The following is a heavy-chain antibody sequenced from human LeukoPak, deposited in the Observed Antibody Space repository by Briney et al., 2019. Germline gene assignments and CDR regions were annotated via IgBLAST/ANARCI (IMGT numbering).Heavy chain of an antibody. J-gene: IGHJ6*04. CDR3: ARLAVVPLEVQAADPRSLDYYYYGMDV. Sequence: GESLQISCQGSGSRFTSYWIGWVRPMPGKGLEWMGIVYPGDSDTRYSPSFQGQVTISADKSISTAYLQWSSLKASDTAMYYCARLAVVPLEVQAADPRSLDYYYYGMDVWGKGTTVTVSS. V-gene: IGHV5-51*01. CDR1: GSRFTSYW. D-gene: IGHD2-2*01. CDR2: VYPGDSDT.